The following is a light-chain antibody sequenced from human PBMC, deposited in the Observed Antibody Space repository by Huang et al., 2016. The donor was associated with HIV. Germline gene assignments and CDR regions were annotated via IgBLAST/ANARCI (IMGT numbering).Light chain of an antibody. CDR3: QHRSNSGRIT. J-gene: IGKJ3*01. CDR2: DAS. V-gene: IGKV3-11*01. CDR1: QIICNY. Sequence: EIVLIQSPATLSLSPGERATLSCRASQIICNYLAWFQQKPGQVPRLLIYDASKRATGIPGRFSGSGSGTDFTLTISSLEPEDFALYFCQHRSNSGRITFGPGTRVHV.